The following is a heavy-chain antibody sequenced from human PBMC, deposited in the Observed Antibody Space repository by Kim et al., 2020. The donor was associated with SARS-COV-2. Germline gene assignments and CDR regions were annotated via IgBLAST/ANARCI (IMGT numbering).Heavy chain of an antibody. CDR1: GFTFSDYY. CDR3: ARVRWAAGPLYFYYFGMDV. D-gene: IGHD6-13*01. Sequence: GGSLRLSCAASGFTFSDYYMSWIRQAPGKGLEWLSYISSSGITTYHADSVKGRFTISRDNAKNSLYLQLNSLRAEDTAVYYCARVRWAAGPLYFYYFGMDVWGQGTTVTVSS. CDR2: ISSSGITT. V-gene: IGHV3-11*01. J-gene: IGHJ6*02.